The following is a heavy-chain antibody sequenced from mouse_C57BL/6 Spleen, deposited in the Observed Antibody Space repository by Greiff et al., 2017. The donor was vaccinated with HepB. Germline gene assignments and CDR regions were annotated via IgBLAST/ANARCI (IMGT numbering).Heavy chain of an antibody. Sequence: VKLMESGPELVKPGASVKISCKASGYAFSSSWMNWVKQRPGKGLEWIGRIYPGDGDTNYNGKFKGKATLTADKSSSTAYMQLSSLTSEDSAVYVCARNEREYFDYWAKAPLSQSPQ. CDR3: ARNEREYFDY. CDR2: IYPGDGDT. CDR1: GYAFSSSW. J-gene: IGHJ2*01. V-gene: IGHV1-82*01.